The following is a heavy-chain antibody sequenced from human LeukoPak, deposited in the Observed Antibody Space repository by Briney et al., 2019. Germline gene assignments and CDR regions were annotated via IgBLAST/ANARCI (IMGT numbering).Heavy chain of an antibody. CDR2: IYSGGST. Sequence: GGSLRLSCAASGFTFSSNYMSWVRQAPGKGLEWVSVIYSGGSTYYADSVKGRFTISRDNSKNTLYLQMNSLRAEDTAVYYCATYSSSSRNYYYYYYMDVWGKGTTVTVSS. V-gene: IGHV3-53*01. CDR1: GFTFSSNY. J-gene: IGHJ6*03. CDR3: ATYSSSSRNYYYYYYMDV. D-gene: IGHD6-6*01.